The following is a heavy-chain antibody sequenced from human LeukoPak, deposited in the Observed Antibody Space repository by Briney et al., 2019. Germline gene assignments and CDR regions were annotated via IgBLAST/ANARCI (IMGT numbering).Heavy chain of an antibody. CDR3: AKTPRTQGNIVVVPAAFDY. CDR1: GFTFSSYA. J-gene: IGHJ4*02. Sequence: GGSLRLSCAASGFTFSSYAMSWVRQAPGKGLEWVSAISGSGGSTYYADSVKGRFTISRDNSKNTLYLQMNSLRAEDTAVYYCAKTPRTQGNIVVVPAAFDYWGQGTLVTVSS. CDR2: ISGSGGST. D-gene: IGHD2-2*01. V-gene: IGHV3-23*01.